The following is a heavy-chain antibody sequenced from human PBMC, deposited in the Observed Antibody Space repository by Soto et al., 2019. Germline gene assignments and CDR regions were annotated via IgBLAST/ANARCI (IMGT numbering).Heavy chain of an antibody. CDR3: ARGSPWYYYYYGMDV. CDR2: IYYSGST. Sequence: QVQLQESGPGLVKPSQTLSLTCTVSGGSISSGDYYWSWIRQPPGKGLEWIGYIYYSGSTYYNPSLKSRVTISVDTSKNQFSLKLSSVTAADTAVYYCARGSPWYYYYYGMDVWGQGTTVTVSS. V-gene: IGHV4-30-4*01. CDR1: GGSISSGDYY. J-gene: IGHJ6*02.